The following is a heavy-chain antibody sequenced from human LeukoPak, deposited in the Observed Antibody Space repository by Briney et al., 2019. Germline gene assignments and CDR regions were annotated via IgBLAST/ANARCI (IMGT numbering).Heavy chain of an antibody. D-gene: IGHD1-26*01. J-gene: IGHJ3*02. CDR3: ARHGVQIVGATGTAFDI. Sequence: GESLKISCKGSGYSFTSYWIGWVRQMPGKGLEWMGIIYPGDSDTRYSPSFQGQVTISADKSTSTAYLQWSSLKASDTAMYYCARHGVQIVGATGTAFDIWGQGTMVTVSS. CDR1: GYSFTSYW. V-gene: IGHV5-51*01. CDR2: IYPGDSDT.